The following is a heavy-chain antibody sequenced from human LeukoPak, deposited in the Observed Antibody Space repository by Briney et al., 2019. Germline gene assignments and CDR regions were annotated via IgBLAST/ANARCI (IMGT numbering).Heavy chain of an antibody. CDR3: AKDSTWIQLWFDY. Sequence: QSGGSLRLSCAASGFTFSNYAMTWVRQAPGKGLEWVSVIGGSGVNAYYAGSVKGRFTISRDNSKNTVYLQMNSLRADDTALYYCAKDSTWIQLWFDYWGQGTLVTVSS. CDR2: IGGSGVNA. V-gene: IGHV3-23*01. CDR1: GFTFSNYA. J-gene: IGHJ4*02. D-gene: IGHD5-18*01.